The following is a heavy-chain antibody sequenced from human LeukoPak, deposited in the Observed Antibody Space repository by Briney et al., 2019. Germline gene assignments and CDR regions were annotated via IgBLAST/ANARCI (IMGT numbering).Heavy chain of an antibody. CDR1: GFTFSSYG. D-gene: IGHD2-15*01. CDR3: AKCSGGGCYSGWFDP. Sequence: PGGSLRLSCAASGFTFSSYGMSWVRQAPGKGLEWVSALTGSGRSTYYAASARGRFTISRENSKNTLYLQMNSLRDDDTALYYCAKCSGGGCYSGWFDPWGQGTLVTVSS. J-gene: IGHJ5*02. CDR2: LTGSGRST. V-gene: IGHV3-23*01.